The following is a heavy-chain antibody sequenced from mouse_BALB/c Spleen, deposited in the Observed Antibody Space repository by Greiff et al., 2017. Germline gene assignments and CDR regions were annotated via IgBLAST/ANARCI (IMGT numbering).Heavy chain of an antibody. J-gene: IGHJ4*01. D-gene: IGHD2-12*01. CDR1: GFSLTSYG. Sequence: QVQLQQSGPGLVAPSQSLSITCTVSGFSLTSYGVHWVRQPPGKGLEWLGVIWAGGSTNYNSALMSRLSISKDNSKSQVFLKMNSLQTDDTAMYYCARDPLRPSHAMDYWGQGTSVTVSS. CDR2: IWAGGST. V-gene: IGHV2-9*02. CDR3: ARDPLRPSHAMDY.